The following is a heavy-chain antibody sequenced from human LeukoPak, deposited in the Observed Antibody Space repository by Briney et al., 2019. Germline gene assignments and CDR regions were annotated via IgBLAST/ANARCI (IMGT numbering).Heavy chain of an antibody. D-gene: IGHD1-26*01. Sequence: SETLSLTCTVSGGSISSSSYYWGWIRQPPGKGLEWIGSIYYSGSTYYNPSLKSRVTISVDTSKNQFSPKLSSVTAADTAVYYCARQPIVGAIGTFDYWGQGTLVTVSS. J-gene: IGHJ4*02. V-gene: IGHV4-39*01. CDR2: IYYSGST. CDR3: ARQPIVGAIGTFDY. CDR1: GGSISSSSYY.